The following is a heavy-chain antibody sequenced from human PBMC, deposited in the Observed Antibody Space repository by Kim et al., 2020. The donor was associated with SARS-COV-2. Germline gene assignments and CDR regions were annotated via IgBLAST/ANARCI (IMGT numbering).Heavy chain of an antibody. Sequence: NPSLESRNTISVDTSKNQFSLKLSSVTAAGTAVYYCARDYYDSSGIDYWGQGTLVTVSS. D-gene: IGHD3-22*01. V-gene: IGHV4-59*01. J-gene: IGHJ4*02. CDR3: ARDYYDSSGIDY.